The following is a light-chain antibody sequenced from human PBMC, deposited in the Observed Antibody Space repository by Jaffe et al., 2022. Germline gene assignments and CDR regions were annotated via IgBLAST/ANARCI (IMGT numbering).Light chain of an antibody. V-gene: IGLV2-14*03. J-gene: IGLJ1*01. CDR3: SSYTRSSTYV. Sequence: QSALTQPASVSGSLGQSITISCTGTSSDVAGYNYVSWYQQHPGKGPKLMIYEVSNRPTGVSNRFSGSKSGNTASLTISGLQAEDEADYYCSSYTRSSTYVFGTGTKLTVL. CDR2: EVS. CDR1: SSDVAGYNY.